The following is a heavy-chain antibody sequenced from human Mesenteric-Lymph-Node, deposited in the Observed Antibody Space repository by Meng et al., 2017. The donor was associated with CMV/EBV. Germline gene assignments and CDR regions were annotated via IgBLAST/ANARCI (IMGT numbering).Heavy chain of an antibody. V-gene: IGHV3-23*01. Sequence: GGSLRLSCTVSGGSISSSSYYWGWIRQPPGKGLEWVSSMSGSGNTIYYADSVKGRFTISRDNSKNTLYLQMNSLRAEDTAVYYCAKASTPWFGESYYFDYWGHGTLVTVSS. CDR2: MSGSGNTI. J-gene: IGHJ4*01. D-gene: IGHD3-10*01. CDR3: AKASTPWFGESYYFDY. CDR1: GGSISSSSYY.